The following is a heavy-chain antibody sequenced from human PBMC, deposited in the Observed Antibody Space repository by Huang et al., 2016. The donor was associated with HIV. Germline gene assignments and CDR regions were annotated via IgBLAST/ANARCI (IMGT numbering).Heavy chain of an antibody. J-gene: IGHJ6*02. CDR3: SRDDFWSGYSDYYGLDV. CDR2: ISGRGGNT. Sequence: EVQLLESGGGLVQPGGSLRLSCAASGFTFNSYGMCWVRQAQGKGLGWVSAISGRGGNTYYADSVTGRFTISRDNSKNTLFLQMSGLRAEDTAVYYCSRDDFWSGYSDYYGLDVWGQGTTVTVSS. V-gene: IGHV3-23*01. D-gene: IGHD3-3*01. CDR1: GFTFNSYG.